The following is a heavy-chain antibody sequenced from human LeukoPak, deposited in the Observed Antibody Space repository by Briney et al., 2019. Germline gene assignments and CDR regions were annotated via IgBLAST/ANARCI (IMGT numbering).Heavy chain of an antibody. CDR1: GYIFSNYA. CDR3: ARVPLRSSCPDY. CDR2: VNGGNGNT. D-gene: IGHD6-13*01. J-gene: IGHJ4*02. V-gene: IGHV1-3*03. Sequence: GASVKVSCKASGYIFSNYAMHWVRQAPGQRLEWMGWVNGGNGNTKYSEEFQGRVTFTRDTSASTAYMELSSLRSEDMAVYYCARVPLRSSCPDYWGQGTLVTVSS.